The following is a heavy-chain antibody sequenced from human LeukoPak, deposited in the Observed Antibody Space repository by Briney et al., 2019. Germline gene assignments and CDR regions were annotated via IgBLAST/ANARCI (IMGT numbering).Heavy chain of an antibody. Sequence: GASVKVSCKASGYTFTGYYMDWVRQAPGQGLEWMRRINPNSGGTNFAQKFQGRVTMTRDTSISTAYMELTSLTSDDTAVYYCARDLTVYSGSYGYWGQGTLVTVSS. D-gene: IGHD1-26*01. V-gene: IGHV1-2*02. J-gene: IGHJ4*02. CDR1: GYTFTGYY. CDR2: INPNSGGT. CDR3: ARDLTVYSGSYGY.